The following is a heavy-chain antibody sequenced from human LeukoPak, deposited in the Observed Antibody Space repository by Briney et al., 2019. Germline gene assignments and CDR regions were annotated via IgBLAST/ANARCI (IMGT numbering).Heavy chain of an antibody. V-gene: IGHV4-30-2*01. CDR2: IYHSGST. CDR1: GGSISSGGYS. J-gene: IGHJ4*02. CDR3: ARGEDYYDSSGYGHFDY. D-gene: IGHD3-22*01. Sequence: SETLSLTCAVSGGSISSGGYSWSWIRQPPGKGLEWIGYIYHSGSTYYNPSLKSRVTISVDRSKNQFSLKLSSVTAADTAVYYCARGEDYYDSSGYGHFDYWGQGTLVTVSS.